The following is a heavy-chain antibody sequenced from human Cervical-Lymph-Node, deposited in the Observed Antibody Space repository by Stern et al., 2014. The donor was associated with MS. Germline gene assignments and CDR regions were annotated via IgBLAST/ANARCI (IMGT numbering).Heavy chain of an antibody. D-gene: IGHD3-22*01. CDR2: IIPSLTTA. CDR3: GRDAHYYDRSDYRN. CDR1: GGKFNIYA. Sequence: VQLLESGAEVKKPGSSVKVSCKASGGKFNIYAISWMRQAPGQGFEWMGGIIPSLTTAKYAEKFQGRASITADRSTTTVFLELSSLTSEDTAVYYCGRDAHYYDRSDYRNWGQGTLVTVSS. J-gene: IGHJ1*01. V-gene: IGHV1-69*06.